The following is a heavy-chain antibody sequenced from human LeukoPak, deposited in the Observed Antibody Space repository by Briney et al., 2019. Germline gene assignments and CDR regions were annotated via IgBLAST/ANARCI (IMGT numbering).Heavy chain of an antibody. D-gene: IGHD3-10*01. CDR3: ARDRGRGVIITDYYYYYYMDV. V-gene: IGHV3-74*01. Sequence: GGSLRLSCAASGFTFSSYWMHWVRQAPGKGLVWVSRINSDGSSTSYADSAKGRFTISRDNAKNTLYLQMNGLRAEDTAVYYCARDRGRGVIITDYYYYYYMDVWGKGTTVTISS. J-gene: IGHJ6*03. CDR1: GFTFSSYW. CDR2: INSDGSST.